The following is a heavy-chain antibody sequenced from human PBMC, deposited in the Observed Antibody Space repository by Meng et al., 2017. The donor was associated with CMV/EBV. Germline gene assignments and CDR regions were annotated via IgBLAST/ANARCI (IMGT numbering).Heavy chain of an antibody. CDR3: ARGSSIAARH. CDR1: GFTFSSYW. D-gene: IGHD6-6*01. Sequence: GESLKISCAASGFTFSSYWMSWVRQAPGKGLEWVANIKQDGSEKYYVDAVKGRFTISRDNDKNSLYLQMNSLRAEDTAVYYCARGSSIAARHWGQGTLVTVSS. J-gene: IGHJ4*02. CDR2: IKQDGSEK. V-gene: IGHV3-7*01.